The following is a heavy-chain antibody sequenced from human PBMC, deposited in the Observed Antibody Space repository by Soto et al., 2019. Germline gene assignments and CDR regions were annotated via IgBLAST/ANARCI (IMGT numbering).Heavy chain of an antibody. J-gene: IGHJ3*01. Sequence: GGSLRLSCAGSGFTFSSYAMSWVRQAPGKGLEWVSGISGSGSSTYYTDSVKGRFTISRDNSRNTLYLQMNSLRAEDTAVYFCAKDLPTLYSYGSSNHWGQGTVVTVSS. CDR1: GFTFSSYA. CDR3: AKDLPTLYSYGSSNH. CDR2: ISGSGSST. D-gene: IGHD5-18*01. V-gene: IGHV3-23*01.